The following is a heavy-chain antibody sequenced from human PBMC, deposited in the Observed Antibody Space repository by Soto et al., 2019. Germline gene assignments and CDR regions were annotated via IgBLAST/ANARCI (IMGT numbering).Heavy chain of an antibody. V-gene: IGHV3-48*01. CDR3: AREDVVPAAMLGGWFDP. J-gene: IGHJ5*02. CDR2: ISSSSSTI. CDR1: GFTFSSYS. Sequence: GGSLRLSCAASGFTFSSYSMNWVRQAPGKGLEWVSYISSSSSTIYYADSVKGRFTISRDNAKNSLYLQMNSLRAEDTAVYYCAREDVVPAAMLGGWFDPWGQGTLVTVSS. D-gene: IGHD2-2*01.